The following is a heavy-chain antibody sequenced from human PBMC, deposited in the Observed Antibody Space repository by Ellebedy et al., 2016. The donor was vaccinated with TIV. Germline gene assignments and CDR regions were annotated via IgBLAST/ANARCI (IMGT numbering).Heavy chain of an antibody. CDR1: GFTFSSYA. V-gene: IGHV3-7*01. CDR3: ARDPYGDYYFDY. J-gene: IGHJ4*02. CDR2: IKHDGSAK. Sequence: GESLKISCAASGFTFSSYAMSWVRQAPGKGLEWVASIKHDGSAKYYVDSVKGRFTISRDNAKNTLSLQMNSLRAEDTAVYYCARDPYGDYYFDYWGQGTLVTVSS. D-gene: IGHD4-17*01.